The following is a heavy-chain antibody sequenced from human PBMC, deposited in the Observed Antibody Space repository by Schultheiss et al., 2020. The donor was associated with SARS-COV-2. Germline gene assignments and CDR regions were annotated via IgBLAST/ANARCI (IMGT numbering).Heavy chain of an antibody. CDR1: GGSFSGYY. V-gene: IGHV4-34*01. CDR2: INHSGST. D-gene: IGHD6-6*01. Sequence: SETLSLTCAVYGGSFSGYYWSWIRQPPGKGLEWIGEINHSGSTNYNPSLKSRVTISVDTSKNQFSLKLSSVTAADTAVYYCASISSIAARMFDYWGQGTLVTVSS. J-gene: IGHJ4*02. CDR3: ASISSIAARMFDY.